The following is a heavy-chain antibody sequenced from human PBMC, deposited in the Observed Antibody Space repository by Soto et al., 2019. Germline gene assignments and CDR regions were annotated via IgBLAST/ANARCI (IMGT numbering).Heavy chain of an antibody. CDR2: ISYDGSNK. J-gene: IGHJ3*02. CDR3: AKQPGVTDAFDI. V-gene: IGHV3-30*18. D-gene: IGHD3-10*01. Sequence: GGSLRLSCAASGFTFSSYGMHWVRQAPGKGLEWVAVISYDGSNKYYADSVKGRFTISRDNSKNTLYLQMNSLRAEDTAVYYCAKQPGVTDAFDIWGQGTMVTVS. CDR1: GFTFSSYG.